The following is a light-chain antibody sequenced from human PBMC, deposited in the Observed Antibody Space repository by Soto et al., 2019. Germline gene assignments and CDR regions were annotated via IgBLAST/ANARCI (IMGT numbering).Light chain of an antibody. Sequence: QSVLTQPPSASGTPGQRVSISCSGSDSNIGDNAVNWFQQLPGTAPKLLIYSNRQRPSGVPDRFSGSKSGTAASLAISGLQSEDEAGYFCATWDDSLNGRVFGGGTKLTVL. V-gene: IGLV1-44*01. CDR2: SNR. CDR3: ATWDDSLNGRV. J-gene: IGLJ3*02. CDR1: DSNIGDNA.